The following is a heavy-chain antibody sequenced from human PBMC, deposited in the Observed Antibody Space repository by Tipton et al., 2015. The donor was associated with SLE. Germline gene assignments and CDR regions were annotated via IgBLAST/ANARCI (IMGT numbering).Heavy chain of an antibody. CDR2: IYTGGST. Sequence: TLSLTCTVSGGSISSYYWSWIRQPPGEGLEWIGYIYTGGSTNYNPSLNSRVTISVDTSKNQFSLKLRSVTAADTAVYYCAREANTVTGVYLDFWGQGTLVTVSS. J-gene: IGHJ4*02. CDR1: GGSISSYY. CDR3: AREANTVTGVYLDF. V-gene: IGHV4-59*01. D-gene: IGHD4-11*01.